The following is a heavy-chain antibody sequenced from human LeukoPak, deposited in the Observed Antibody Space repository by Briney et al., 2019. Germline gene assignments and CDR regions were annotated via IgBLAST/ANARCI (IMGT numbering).Heavy chain of an antibody. V-gene: IGHV4-31*03. CDR2: IYYSGST. Sequence: SETLSLTCTVSGVSISGGGYYWSWIRQHPGKGLEWIGYIYYSGSTYYNPSLKSRVTISVDTSKNQFSLKLSSVTAADTAVYYCARGVRGTGTKKALFDYWGQGTLVTVSS. CDR1: GVSISGGGYY. D-gene: IGHD1-7*01. J-gene: IGHJ4*02. CDR3: ARGVRGTGTKKALFDY.